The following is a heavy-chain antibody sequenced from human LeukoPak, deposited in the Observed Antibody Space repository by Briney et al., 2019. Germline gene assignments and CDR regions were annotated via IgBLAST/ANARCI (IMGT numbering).Heavy chain of an antibody. CDR3: AKDIHLST. CDR2: ISFSGDNS. CDR1: GFNFRDAA. V-gene: IGHV3-23*01. D-gene: IGHD3-16*02. Sequence: GGSLRLSCAASGFNFRDAAMTWVRQAPGKGLEWVSLISFSGDNSYYADSVKGRFTISRDNSKNTLSLQMNSLRVEDTAIYYCAKDIHLSTWGLGTMVTVSS. J-gene: IGHJ3*01.